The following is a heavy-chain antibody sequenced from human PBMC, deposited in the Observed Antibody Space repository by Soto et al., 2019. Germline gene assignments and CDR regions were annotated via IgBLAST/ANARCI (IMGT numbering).Heavy chain of an antibody. Sequence: EVQLVESGGGLVQPGRSLRLSCAASGFTIDNCGMHWVRQAPGKGLKWVAGISWDSSTIGYADSVKGRFIISRDDAKNSLYLQMDSLRGEDTALYYCVQGRYPTMATPLDHWGQGTQVIVSS. V-gene: IGHV3-9*01. J-gene: IGHJ4*02. CDR3: VQGRYPTMATPLDH. CDR2: ISWDSSTI. D-gene: IGHD2-15*01. CDR1: GFTIDNCG.